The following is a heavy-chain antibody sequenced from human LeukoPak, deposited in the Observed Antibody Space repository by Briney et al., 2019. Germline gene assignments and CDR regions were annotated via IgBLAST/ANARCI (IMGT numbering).Heavy chain of an antibody. D-gene: IGHD3-22*01. CDR3: ARLVAPNYYDSSGYRFDY. V-gene: IGHV4-39*01. CDR2: IYYSGST. CDR1: GGSISSSSYY. Sequence: PSETLSLTCTVSGGSISSSSYYWGWIRQPPGKGLEWIGSIYYSGSTYYNPSLKSRVTISVDTSKNQFSLKLSSVTAADTAVYYCARLVAPNYYDSSGYRFDYWGQGTLVTVSS. J-gene: IGHJ4*02.